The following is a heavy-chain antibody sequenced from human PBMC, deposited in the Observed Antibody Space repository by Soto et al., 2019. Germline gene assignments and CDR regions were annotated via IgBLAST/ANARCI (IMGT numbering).Heavy chain of an antibody. J-gene: IGHJ6*02. V-gene: IGHV3-33*01. Sequence: GGSLRLSCAASGFTFSSYGMHWVRQAPGKGLEWVAVIWYDGSNKYYADSVKGRFTISRDNSKNTLYLQMNSLRAEDTAVYYCARVRWFGEFDYYYYYGMDVWGQGTTVTVSS. CDR1: GFTFSSYG. CDR2: IWYDGSNK. D-gene: IGHD3-10*01. CDR3: ARVRWFGEFDYYYYYGMDV.